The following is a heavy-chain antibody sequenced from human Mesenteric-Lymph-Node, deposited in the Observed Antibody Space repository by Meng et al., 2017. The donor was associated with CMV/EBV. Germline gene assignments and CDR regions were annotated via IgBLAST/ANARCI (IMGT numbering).Heavy chain of an antibody. CDR2: MNPNSGNT. V-gene: IGHV1-8*01. CDR3: ARGVRRYYDFWSGYLRVYYYYGMDV. D-gene: IGHD3-3*01. CDR1: GYTFTSYD. J-gene: IGHJ6*02. Sequence: ASVKVSCKASGYTFTSYDINWVRQATGQGLEWMGWMNPNSGNTGYAQKFQGRVTMTRNTSISTAYMEVSSLRSEDTAVYYCARGVRRYYDFWSGYLRVYYYYGMDVWGQGTTVTVSS.